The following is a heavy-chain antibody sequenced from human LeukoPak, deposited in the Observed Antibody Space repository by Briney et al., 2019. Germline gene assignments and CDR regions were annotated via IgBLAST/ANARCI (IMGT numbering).Heavy chain of an antibody. J-gene: IGHJ4*02. V-gene: IGHV3-23*01. CDR3: ARGPYTNGHYFDY. D-gene: IGHD6-19*01. CDR2: ISGSGGST. CDR1: GFTFSSYA. Sequence: GGSLRLSCAASGFTFSSYAMSWVRQAPGKGPEWVSAISGSGGSTYYADSVKGRFTISRDNSKNTLYLQMNSLRAEDTAVYYCARGPYTNGHYFDYWGQGTLATVSS.